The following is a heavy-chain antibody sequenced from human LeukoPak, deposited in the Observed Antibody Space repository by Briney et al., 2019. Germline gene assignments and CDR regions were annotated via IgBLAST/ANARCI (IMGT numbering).Heavy chain of an antibody. V-gene: IGHV1-69*04. CDR3: ARERWLQFRCAFDI. J-gene: IGHJ3*02. D-gene: IGHD5-24*01. Sequence: SVKVSCKASGGTFSSYTISWARQAPGQGLEWMGRIIPILGIANYAQKFQGRVTITADKSTSTAYMELSSLRSEDTAVYYCARERWLQFRCAFDIWGQGTMVTVSS. CDR2: IIPILGIA. CDR1: GGTFSSYT.